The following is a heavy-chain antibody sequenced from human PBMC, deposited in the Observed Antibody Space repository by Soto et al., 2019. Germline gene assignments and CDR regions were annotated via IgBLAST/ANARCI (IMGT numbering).Heavy chain of an antibody. CDR3: ARHSSDCTNGVCYFDNYYYYGMDG. Sequence: ASVKVSCKASGYTFTSYGISWVRQAPGQGLEWMGWISAYNGNTNYAQKLQGRVTMTTDTSTSTAYMELRSLRSDDTAVYYCARHSSDCTNGVCYFDNYYYYGMDGWGQGTTVTVAS. J-gene: IGHJ6*02. CDR2: ISAYNGNT. CDR1: GYTFTSYG. V-gene: IGHV1-18*01. D-gene: IGHD2-8*01.